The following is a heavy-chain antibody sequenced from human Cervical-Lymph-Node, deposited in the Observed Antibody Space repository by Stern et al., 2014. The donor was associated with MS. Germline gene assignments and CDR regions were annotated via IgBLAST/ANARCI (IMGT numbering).Heavy chain of an antibody. CDR3: ATHPVGP. J-gene: IGHJ5*02. CDR1: GYNFTNQW. V-gene: IGHV5-51*01. CDR2: IYPGDSDT. Sequence: EVQLVESGAEVKKPGESLKISCKTSGYNFTNQWIAWVRQRPGKGLEFMGIIYPGDSDTRSNPSFQGQVTISADKSNNTAYLQWRSLKASDTAMYYCATHPVGPWGQGTLVTVSS.